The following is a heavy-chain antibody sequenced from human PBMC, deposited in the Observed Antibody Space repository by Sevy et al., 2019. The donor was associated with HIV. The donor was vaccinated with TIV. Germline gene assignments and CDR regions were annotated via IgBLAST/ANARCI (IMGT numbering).Heavy chain of an antibody. CDR1: GFTLSDYY. Sequence: GGSLRLSCAASGFTLSDYYMSWIRQAPGKGLQWISYISSNSDTIYYADSVKGRFTISRDNAKNSLYLQMSSLRAEDTAVYYCTRYHVKDGDLGDYYYYAMDVWGQGTTVTVSS. CDR2: ISSNSDTI. D-gene: IGHD4-17*01. J-gene: IGHJ6*02. V-gene: IGHV3-11*01. CDR3: TRYHVKDGDLGDYYYYAMDV.